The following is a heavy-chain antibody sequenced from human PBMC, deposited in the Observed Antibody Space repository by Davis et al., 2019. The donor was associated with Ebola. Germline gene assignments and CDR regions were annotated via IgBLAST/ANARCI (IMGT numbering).Heavy chain of an antibody. CDR3: ARYNWNDVFYYYYGMDV. D-gene: IGHD1-20*01. CDR1: GGSISSYY. CDR2: IYYSGST. V-gene: IGHV4-59*08. Sequence: ESLKISCTVSGGSISSYYWSWIRQPPGKGLEWIGYIYYSGSTNYNPSLKSRVTISVDTSKNQFSLKLSSVTAADTAVYYCARYNWNDVFYYYYGMDVWGQGTTVTVSS. J-gene: IGHJ6*02.